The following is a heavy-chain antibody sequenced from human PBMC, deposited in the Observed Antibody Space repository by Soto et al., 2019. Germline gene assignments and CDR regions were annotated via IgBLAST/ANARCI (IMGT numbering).Heavy chain of an antibody. D-gene: IGHD3-16*01. CDR1: GGSISSSSYY. J-gene: IGHJ6*03. CDR2: IYYSGST. V-gene: IGHV4-39*01. CDR3: AGLRRETYYYYMDV. Sequence: PSETLSLTCTVSGGSISSSSYYWGWIRQPPGKGLEWIGSIYYSGSTYYNPSLKSRVTISVDTSKNQFSLKLSSVTAADTAVYYCAGLRRETYYYYMDVWGKGTTVTVSS.